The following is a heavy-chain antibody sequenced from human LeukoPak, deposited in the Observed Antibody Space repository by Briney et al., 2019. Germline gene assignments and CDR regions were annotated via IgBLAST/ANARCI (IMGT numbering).Heavy chain of an antibody. CDR2: ISSSSSTI. CDR3: ARAIRITIFGVSGAFDI. D-gene: IGHD3-3*01. J-gene: IGHJ3*02. Sequence: GGSLRLSCAASGFTFSSYSMNWVRQAPGKGLEWVSYISSSSSTIYYADSVKGRFTISRDNAKNSLYLQMNSLRAEDTAVYYCARAIRITIFGVSGAFDIWGQGTMVTVSS. V-gene: IGHV3-48*01. CDR1: GFTFSSYS.